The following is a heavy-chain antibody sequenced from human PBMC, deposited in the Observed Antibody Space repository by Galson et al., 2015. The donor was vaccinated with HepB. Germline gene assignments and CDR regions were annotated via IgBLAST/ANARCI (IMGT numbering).Heavy chain of an antibody. CDR2: IIPIFGIA. Sequence: SVKVSCKASGGTFSSYAISWVRQAPGQGLEWMGGIIPIFGIANYAQKFQGRVTITADESTSTAYMELSSLRSEDTAVYYCANTNDCSSTSCYGGWFDPWGQRTLVTVSS. V-gene: IGHV1-69*13. CDR3: ANTNDCSSTSCYGGWFDP. CDR1: GGTFSSYA. D-gene: IGHD2-2*01. J-gene: IGHJ5*02.